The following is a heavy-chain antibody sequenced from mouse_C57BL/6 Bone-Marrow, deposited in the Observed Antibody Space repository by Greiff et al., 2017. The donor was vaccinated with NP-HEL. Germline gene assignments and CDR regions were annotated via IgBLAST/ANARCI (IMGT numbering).Heavy chain of an antibody. CDR1: GYTFTSYW. CDR2: IDPSDSYT. Sequence: QVQLQQPGAELVQPGASVKLSCKASGYTFTSYWMQWVKQRPGQGLEWIGEIDPSDSYTNYNQKFKGKATLTVDTSSSTAYMQLSGLTSEDSAVYYCARSPRNYFDYWGQGTTLTVSS. J-gene: IGHJ2*01. V-gene: IGHV1-50*01. CDR3: ARSPRNYFDY.